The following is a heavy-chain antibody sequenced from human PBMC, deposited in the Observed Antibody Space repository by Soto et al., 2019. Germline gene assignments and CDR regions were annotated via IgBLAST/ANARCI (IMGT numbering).Heavy chain of an antibody. Sequence: GGSLRLSCAASGFTFSSYGMHWARQAPGKGLEWVAVIWYDGSNKYYADSVKGRFTISRDNSKNTLYLQMNSLRAEDTAVYYCARGFKFAVYYYDSSGYSYPWGQGTLVTVSS. CDR3: ARGFKFAVYYYDSSGYSYP. D-gene: IGHD3-22*01. CDR2: IWYDGSNK. CDR1: GFTFSSYG. V-gene: IGHV3-33*01. J-gene: IGHJ5*02.